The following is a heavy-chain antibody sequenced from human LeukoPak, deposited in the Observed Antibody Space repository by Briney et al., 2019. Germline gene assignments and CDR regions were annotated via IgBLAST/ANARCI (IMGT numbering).Heavy chain of an antibody. D-gene: IGHD3-10*01. CDR1: GFTFNTYP. V-gene: IGHV3-74*01. Sequence: GGSLRLSCTASGFTFNTYPMHWVRQAPGKGLVWVSRVYSDGSDSRHADSVKGRFTISRDNAKNTLYLQMNSLRVEDTAVYYCTRGANGAFDYWGQGTLVTVSS. CDR3: TRGANGAFDY. CDR2: VYSDGSDS. J-gene: IGHJ4*02.